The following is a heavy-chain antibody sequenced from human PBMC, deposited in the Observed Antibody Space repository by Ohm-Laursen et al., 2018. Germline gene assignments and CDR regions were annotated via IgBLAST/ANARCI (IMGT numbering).Heavy chain of an antibody. CDR3: ARVDIVVVPAAFYGMDV. CDR1: GYTFTSYD. D-gene: IGHD2-2*03. V-gene: IGHV1-8*01. Sequence: VASVKVSCKASGYTFTSYDINWVRQATGQGLEWMGWMNPNSGNTGYAQKFQGRVTMTRNTSISTAYMELSSLRSEDTAVYYCARVDIVVVPAAFYGMDVWGQGTTVTVSS. CDR2: MNPNSGNT. J-gene: IGHJ6*02.